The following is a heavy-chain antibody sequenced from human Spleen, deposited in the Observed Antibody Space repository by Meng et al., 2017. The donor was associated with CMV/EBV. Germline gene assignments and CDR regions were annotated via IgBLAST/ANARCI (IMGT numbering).Heavy chain of an antibody. Sequence: LPSPVSGGSIISSNAYWGWIRQSPGKGMEWIGNIYYSGSTYYNPSLKSRVTISVDTSMNQFSLKLTSVTAADTAIYYCATGTIFFFYWGQGTLVTVSS. CDR3: ATGTIFFFY. CDR2: IYYSGST. D-gene: IGHD3-3*01. CDR1: GGSIISSNAY. J-gene: IGHJ4*02. V-gene: IGHV4-39*07.